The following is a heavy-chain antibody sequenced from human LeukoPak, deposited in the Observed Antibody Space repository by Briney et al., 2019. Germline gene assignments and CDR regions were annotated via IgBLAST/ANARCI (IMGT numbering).Heavy chain of an antibody. D-gene: IGHD2-2*03. J-gene: IGHJ5*02. CDR1: GFSLSSFE. V-gene: IGHV3-48*03. CDR2: IDNDGWAT. CDR3: ARDLIGWSLDP. Sequence: GGSLRLSCAASGFSLSSFEMNWVRQAPGEGLEWIAYIDNDGWATSYYADSVKGRFTITRDDAKSSLYLQMDSLTVEDTAVYYCARDLIGWSLDPWGQGTLVTVSS.